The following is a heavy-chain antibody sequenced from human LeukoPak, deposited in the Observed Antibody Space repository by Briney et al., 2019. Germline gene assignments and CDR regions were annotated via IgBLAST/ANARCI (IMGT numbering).Heavy chain of an antibody. CDR1: GFSFSSYG. Sequence: PGGSLRLSCTASGFSFSSYGMHWVRQAPGKGLEWVAFIRNDGRTQYYTDSVKGRFTISRDNSENTLFLQMNSLRAEDTAVYYCAKEPRDYCSSTSCPNWFDSWGQGTLVTVSS. CDR2: IRNDGRTQ. J-gene: IGHJ5*01. D-gene: IGHD2-2*01. V-gene: IGHV3-30*02. CDR3: AKEPRDYCSSTSCPNWFDS.